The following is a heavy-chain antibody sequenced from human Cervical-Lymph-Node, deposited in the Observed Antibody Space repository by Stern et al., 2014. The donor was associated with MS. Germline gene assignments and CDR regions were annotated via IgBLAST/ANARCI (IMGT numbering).Heavy chain of an antibody. CDR3: ASSVGELTPEAV. D-gene: IGHD3-10*01. J-gene: IGHJ6*02. V-gene: IGHV1-69*01. CDR2: IIPMFGTA. CDR1: GGTFSSYA. Sequence: QVQLVQSGAEVKKPGSSVRVSCKASGGTFSSYAISWVRQAPGQGLEWMGGIIPMFGTANYAQKFQGRVPITADDSTTTAYMEVSSLRSEDTAVYYCASSVGELTPEAVWGQGTTVTVFS.